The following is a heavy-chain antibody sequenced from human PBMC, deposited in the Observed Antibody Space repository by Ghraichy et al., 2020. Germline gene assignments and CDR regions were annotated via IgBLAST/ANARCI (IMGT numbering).Heavy chain of an antibody. J-gene: IGHJ6*02. D-gene: IGHD2-21*02. Sequence: GESLNISCAASEFAFNNYAMSWVRQAPGKGLEWVSAIGGSGASTYYADSVKGRFTISRDNSKNTLYLQMNSLRAEDTAVYFCAKDMTAYYYYGMDVWGQGTTVTVSS. CDR2: IGGSGAST. CDR1: EFAFNNYA. CDR3: AKDMTAYYYYGMDV. V-gene: IGHV3-23*01.